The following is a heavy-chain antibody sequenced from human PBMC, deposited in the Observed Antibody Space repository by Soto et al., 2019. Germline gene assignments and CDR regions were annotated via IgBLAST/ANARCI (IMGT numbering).Heavy chain of an antibody. Sequence: SETLSLTCTVSGGSISSGGYYWNWIRQHPGKGLEWIGYIYYIGSTYYNPSLKSRVTISLDTSRNQFSLKLSSVTAADTAVYYCARSVFPWGQGTLVTVSS. CDR2: IYYIGST. CDR1: GGSISSGGYY. V-gene: IGHV4-31*03. CDR3: ARSVFP. J-gene: IGHJ5*02.